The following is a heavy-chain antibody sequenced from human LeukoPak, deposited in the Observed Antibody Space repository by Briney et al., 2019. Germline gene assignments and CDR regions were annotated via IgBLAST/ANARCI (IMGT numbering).Heavy chain of an antibody. V-gene: IGHV1-46*01. CDR3: ARDRDYGFDY. D-gene: IGHD4-17*01. Sequence: ASVKVCCKASGYTFTSFYIHWVRQAPGQGLDWMAMINPSARSTSYAQKFQGRVTVTRDTSTNTVHMELSSLRSEDTAVYYCARDRDYGFDYWGQGTVVSVSS. CDR2: INPSARST. J-gene: IGHJ4*02. CDR1: GYTFTSFY.